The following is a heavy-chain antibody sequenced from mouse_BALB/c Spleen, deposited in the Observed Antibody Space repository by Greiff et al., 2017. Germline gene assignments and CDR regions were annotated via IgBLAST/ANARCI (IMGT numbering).Heavy chain of an antibody. D-gene: IGHD2-4*01. V-gene: IGHV1-9*01. CDR1: GYTFSSYW. Sequence: VQLQQSGAELMKPGASVKISCKATGYTFSSYWIEWVKQRPGHGLEWIGEVLPGSGSTNYNEKFKGKATFTADTSSNTAYMQLSSLTSEDSAVYYCARWMITTPFDYWGQGTTLTVSS. CDR2: VLPGSGST. CDR3: ARWMITTPFDY. J-gene: IGHJ2*01.